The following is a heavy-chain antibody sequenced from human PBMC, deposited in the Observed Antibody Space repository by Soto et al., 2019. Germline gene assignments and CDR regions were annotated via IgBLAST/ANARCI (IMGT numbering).Heavy chain of an antibody. V-gene: IGHV4-59*01. D-gene: IGHD3-10*01. Sequence: SETLSLTCTVSGGSISSYYWSWIRQPPGKGLEWIGYIYYSGSTNYNPSLKSRVTISVDTSKNQFSLKLSSVTAADTAVYYCARDTDYYGSGSYSHHAFDIWGQGTMVTVSS. J-gene: IGHJ3*02. CDR2: IYYSGST. CDR3: ARDTDYYGSGSYSHHAFDI. CDR1: GGSISSYY.